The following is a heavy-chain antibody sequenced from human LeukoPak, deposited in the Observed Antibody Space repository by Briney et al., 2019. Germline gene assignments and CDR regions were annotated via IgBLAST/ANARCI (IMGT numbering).Heavy chain of an antibody. CDR1: GFTVSSNS. V-gene: IGHV3-66*01. Sequence: GGSLRLSCADSGFTVSSNSMSWVRQAPGKGLEWVSIIYSGGNTFHADSVKARFSISRDESRDTVYLQMNSLRAEDTVVYYCARGSEYFQHWGQGTLVTVSS. J-gene: IGHJ1*01. CDR2: IYSGGNT. CDR3: ARGSEYFQH.